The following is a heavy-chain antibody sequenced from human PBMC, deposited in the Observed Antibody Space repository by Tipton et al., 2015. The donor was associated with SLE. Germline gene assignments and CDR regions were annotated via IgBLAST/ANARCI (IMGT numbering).Heavy chain of an antibody. CDR2: IYTSGST. D-gene: IGHD6-13*01. CDR3: ARGIAASFYYYYGMDV. Sequence: GLVKPSETLSLTCTVSGGSISSYYWSWIRQPAGKGLEWIGRIYTSGSTNYNPSLKSRVTISVDTSKNQFSLKLSSVTAADTAVYYCARGIAASFYYYYGMDVWGQGTTVTVSS. J-gene: IGHJ6*02. V-gene: IGHV4-4*07. CDR1: GGSISSYY.